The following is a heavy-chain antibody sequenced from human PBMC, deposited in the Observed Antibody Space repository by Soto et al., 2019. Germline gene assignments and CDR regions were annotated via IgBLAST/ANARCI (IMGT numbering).Heavy chain of an antibody. J-gene: IGHJ4*02. Sequence: QVQLVESGGGVVQPGRSLRLSCAASGFTFSSYGMHWVRQAPGKGLEWVAVIWYDGSNKYYADSVKGRFTISRDNSKNTLYLQMNSRRAEDTAVYYCARAEGGGNDYWGQGTLVTVSS. CDR2: IWYDGSNK. CDR3: ARAEGGGNDY. CDR1: GFTFSSYG. V-gene: IGHV3-33*01. D-gene: IGHD3-16*01.